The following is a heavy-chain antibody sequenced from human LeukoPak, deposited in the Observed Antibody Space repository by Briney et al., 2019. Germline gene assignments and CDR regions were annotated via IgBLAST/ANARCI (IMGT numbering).Heavy chain of an antibody. Sequence: GGSLRLSCSASGFTFSSYAMHWVRQAPGKGLEDVSAISSNVGSTYYADSVKGRFTISRDNSKNTLYLQMSSLRAEDTAVYYCVKGSTYDSSGYYESDAFDIWGQGTMVTVSS. V-gene: IGHV3-64D*06. CDR1: GFTFSSYA. CDR2: ISSNVGST. D-gene: IGHD3-22*01. CDR3: VKGSTYDSSGYYESDAFDI. J-gene: IGHJ3*02.